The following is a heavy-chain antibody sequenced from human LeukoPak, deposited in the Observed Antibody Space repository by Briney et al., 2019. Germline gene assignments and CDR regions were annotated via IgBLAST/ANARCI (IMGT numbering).Heavy chain of an antibody. D-gene: IGHD3-22*01. CDR1: GYTFTSYD. V-gene: IGHV1-18*01. J-gene: IGHJ4*02. Sequence: GASVKVSCKASGYTFTSYDISWVRQAPGQGLEWMGWISAYNGNTNYAQKLQGRVTMATDTSTSTAYMELRSLRSDDTAVYYCARDLVPYYDSSGYYPNYWGQGTLVTVSS. CDR3: ARDLVPYYDSSGYYPNY. CDR2: ISAYNGNT.